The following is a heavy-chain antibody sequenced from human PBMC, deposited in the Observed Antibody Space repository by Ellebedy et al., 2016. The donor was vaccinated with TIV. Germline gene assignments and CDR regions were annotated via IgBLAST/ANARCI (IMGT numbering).Heavy chain of an antibody. V-gene: IGHV4-34*01. D-gene: IGHD6-19*01. CDR1: GGSISSYY. CDR2: INHSGST. CDR3: ARGYSSGWYIFDY. J-gene: IGHJ4*02. Sequence: MPSETLSLTCTVSGGSISSYYWSWIRQPPGKGLEWIGEINHSGSTNYNPSLKSRVTISVDTSKNQFSLKLSSVTAADTAVYYCARGYSSGWYIFDYWGQGTLVTVSS.